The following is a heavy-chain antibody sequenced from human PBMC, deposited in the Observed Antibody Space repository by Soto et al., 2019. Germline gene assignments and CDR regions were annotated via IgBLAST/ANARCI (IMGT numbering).Heavy chain of an antibody. D-gene: IGHD4-17*01. J-gene: IGHJ5*02. CDR1: GGSISSYY. CDR2: IYYSGST. V-gene: IGHV4-59*08. Sequence: SETLSLTCTVSGGSISSYYWSWIRQPPGKGLEWIGYIYYSGSTNYNPSLKSRVTISVDTSKNQFSLKLSSVTATDTAVYYCARHDYGDYNWFDPWGQGTLVTVSS. CDR3: ARHDYGDYNWFDP.